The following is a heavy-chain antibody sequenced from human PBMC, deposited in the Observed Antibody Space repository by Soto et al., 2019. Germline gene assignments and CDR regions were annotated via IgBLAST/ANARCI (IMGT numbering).Heavy chain of an antibody. CDR1: GDSISNLDYF. V-gene: IGHV4-30-4*01. CDR3: ARGRYCLTGRCFPNWFDS. CDR2: IYKSATT. J-gene: IGHJ5*01. D-gene: IGHD7-27*01. Sequence: SETLSLTCSVSGDSISNLDYFWAWIRQPPGQSLEYIGYIYKSATTYYNPSFESRVAISVDTSKSQFSLNVTSVTAADTAVYFCARGRYCLTGRCFPNWFDSWGQGALVTVYS.